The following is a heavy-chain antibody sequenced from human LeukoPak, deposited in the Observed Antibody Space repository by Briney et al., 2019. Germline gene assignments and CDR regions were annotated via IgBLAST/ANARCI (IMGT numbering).Heavy chain of an antibody. J-gene: IGHJ4*02. CDR3: ARDMFLPATPPDY. D-gene: IGHD3-10*02. CDR2: MNPNSGNT. CDR1: GYTFTSYD. Sequence: RASAKVSCKASGYTFTSYDINWVRQATGQGLEWMGWMNPNSGNTDYAQKLQGRVTMTTDTSTSTAYMELRSLRSDDTAIYYCARDMFLPATPPDYWGQGTLVTVSP. V-gene: IGHV1-8*01.